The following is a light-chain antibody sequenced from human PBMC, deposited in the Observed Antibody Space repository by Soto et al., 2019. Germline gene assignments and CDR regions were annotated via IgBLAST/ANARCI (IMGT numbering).Light chain of an antibody. CDR1: SSDVGGYKY. CDR3: RSYAGINNLGV. V-gene: IGLV2-8*01. Sequence: QSALTQPPSASGSPGQSVTISCTGTSSDVGGYKYVSWYQQHPGKAPKLMIFEVNKRPSGVPDRFSGSKSGNTASLTVSGLPAEDEAVYYFRSYAGINNLGVFGTGTKVTVL. CDR2: EVN. J-gene: IGLJ1*01.